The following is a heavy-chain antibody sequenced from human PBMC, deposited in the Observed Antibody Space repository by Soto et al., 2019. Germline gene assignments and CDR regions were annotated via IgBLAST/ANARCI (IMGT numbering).Heavy chain of an antibody. CDR3: ASSYGSGYRAFDY. Sequence: QVQVVQSGAEVKKPRSSVRVSCKASGDTFTLYSINWVRKAPGLGLGWMGRINPILSMSNYAQRFQGRVTMTADKSTSTAYMELSSLRSEDTAMYYCASSYGSGYRAFDYWGQGALVTVSS. D-gene: IGHD5-18*01. V-gene: IGHV1-69*02. J-gene: IGHJ4*02. CDR2: INPILSMS. CDR1: GDTFTLYS.